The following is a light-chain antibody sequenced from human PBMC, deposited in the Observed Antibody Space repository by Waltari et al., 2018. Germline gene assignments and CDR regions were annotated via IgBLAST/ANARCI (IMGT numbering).Light chain of an antibody. CDR2: EVN. V-gene: IGLV2-8*01. CDR1: SSDVGGYNF. Sequence: QSALTQPPSASGSPGQSVTISCTGTSSDVGGYNFVSWYQQHPGKAPKLMVYEVNKRPSGVPDRFSGSKSGNTASLTVSGLLAEDEADYYCSSYAVSNNLLFGGGTKLTVL. CDR3: SSYAVSNNLL. J-gene: IGLJ2*01.